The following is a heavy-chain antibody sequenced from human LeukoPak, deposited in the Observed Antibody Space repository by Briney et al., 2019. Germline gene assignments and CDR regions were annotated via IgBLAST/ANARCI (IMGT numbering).Heavy chain of an antibody. Sequence: GGSLRLSCAASGFTFSDYYMSWIRQVPGKGLEWVSYIGRSGTTIYYADSVKGRFTISRDNAKNSLYLQMNSLRAEDTAVYYCARLHVKFYCSGGSCYPGHWGQGTLVTVSS. CDR2: IGRSGTTI. V-gene: IGHV3-11*01. J-gene: IGHJ4*02. D-gene: IGHD2-15*01. CDR3: ARLHVKFYCSGGSCYPGH. CDR1: GFTFSDYY.